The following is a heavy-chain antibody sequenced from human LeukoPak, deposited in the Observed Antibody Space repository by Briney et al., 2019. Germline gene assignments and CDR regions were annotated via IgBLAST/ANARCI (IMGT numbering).Heavy chain of an antibody. CDR2: ISGSAGST. CDR1: GFTFSGYA. J-gene: IGHJ4*02. Sequence: GGSLRLSCAASGFTFSGYAMSWVRQAPGKGLEWVSSISGSAGSTYYADSVKGRLTVSRDNSKNTLYLQMNSLRAEDTAVYYCAKDIWVYSAHAGDYSDYWGQGTLVTVSS. D-gene: IGHD1-26*01. CDR3: AKDIWVYSAHAGDYSDY. V-gene: IGHV3-23*01.